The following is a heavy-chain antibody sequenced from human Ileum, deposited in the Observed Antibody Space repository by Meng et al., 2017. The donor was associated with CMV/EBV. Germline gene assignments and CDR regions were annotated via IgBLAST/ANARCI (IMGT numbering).Heavy chain of an antibody. V-gene: IGHV3-23*01. D-gene: IGHD6-6*01. CDR2: ITGSGSRT. J-gene: IGHJ4*02. CDR3: DASDY. Sequence: GGSLRLSCAASGFTFSRYDMSWARQAPGKGLEWVSTITGSGSRTHYADSVKGRFTISRDNSKNTLYLQINSLRAEDTAVYYCDASDYWGQGTLVTVSS. CDR1: GFTFSRYD.